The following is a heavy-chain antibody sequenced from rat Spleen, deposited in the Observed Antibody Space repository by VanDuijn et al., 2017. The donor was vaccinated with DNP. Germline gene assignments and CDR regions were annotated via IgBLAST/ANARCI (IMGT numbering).Heavy chain of an antibody. Sequence: EVQLVESGGGFVQPGRSLTLSCTASGFTFSDYYMAWVRQAPAKGLEWVAYISYDGGRTYNGDSVKGRFTISRDNAKSTLYLQMNSLRSEDMATYYCARHVLPLRVWDYWGQGVMVTVSS. CDR2: ISYDGGRT. CDR3: ARHVLPLRVWDY. CDR1: GFTFSDYY. V-gene: IGHV5-22*01. D-gene: IGHD1-4*01. J-gene: IGHJ2*01.